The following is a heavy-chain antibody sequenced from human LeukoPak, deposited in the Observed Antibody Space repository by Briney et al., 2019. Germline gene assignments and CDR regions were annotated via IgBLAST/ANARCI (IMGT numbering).Heavy chain of an antibody. Sequence: GGSLRLSCAASGFTFSDHFMTWIRQAPGKGLEWVSYISTAGSTTYYADSVKGRFTISRTNAKNSLYLQMNSLRADDTAVYYCAREGRGMYSRSSPRYYYYYYMDVWGKGTTVTVSS. J-gene: IGHJ6*03. V-gene: IGHV3-11*01. CDR1: GFTFSDHF. CDR3: AREGRGMYSRSSPRYYYYYYMDV. D-gene: IGHD6-6*01. CDR2: ISTAGSTT.